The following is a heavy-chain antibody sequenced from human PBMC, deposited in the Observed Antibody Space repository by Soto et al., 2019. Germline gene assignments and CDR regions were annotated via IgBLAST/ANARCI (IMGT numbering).Heavy chain of an antibody. D-gene: IGHD5-18*01. V-gene: IGHV4-31*03. CDR1: GGSISSAAYY. CDR2: VSHSGST. J-gene: IGHJ4*02. CDR3: AREYTYGSNFFDC. Sequence: QVWLQESGPGLVKPSQTLSLTCTVSGGSISSAAYYWSWIRQHPGKGLEWIGYVSHSGSTYYNPTLQSRVIISVDTSKNQSALSLTSVTAADTAVYYCAREYTYGSNFFDCWGQGALVTVSS.